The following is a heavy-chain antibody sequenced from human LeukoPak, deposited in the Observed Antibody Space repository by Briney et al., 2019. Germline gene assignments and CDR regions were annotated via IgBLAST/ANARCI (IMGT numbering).Heavy chain of an antibody. CDR3: ARREEYDYPDDY. D-gene: IGHD4-11*01. CDR1: GGTFSSYA. CDR2: IIPILGIA. V-gene: IGHV1-69*04. Sequence: SVKVSCKASGGTFSSYAISWVRQAPGQGLEWMGRIIPILGIANYAQKFQGRVTITADKSTSTAYMELSSLRSEDTAVYYCARREEYDYPDDYWGQGTLVTVSS. J-gene: IGHJ4*02.